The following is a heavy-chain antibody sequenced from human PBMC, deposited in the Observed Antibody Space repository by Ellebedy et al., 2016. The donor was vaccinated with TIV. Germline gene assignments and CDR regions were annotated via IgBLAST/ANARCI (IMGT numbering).Heavy chain of an antibody. CDR1: GYTFTSYY. CDR2: INPDSGGT. D-gene: IGHD6-13*01. V-gene: IGHV1-2*02. Sequence: ASVKVSCKASGYTFTSYYVHWVRQAPGRGLEWMGWINPDSGGTNFAQKFQGRVTLTRDTSINTIYMELKRLESDDTAVYYCARVRRGSSGMDVWGQGTTVTVS. J-gene: IGHJ6*02. CDR3: ARVRRGSSGMDV.